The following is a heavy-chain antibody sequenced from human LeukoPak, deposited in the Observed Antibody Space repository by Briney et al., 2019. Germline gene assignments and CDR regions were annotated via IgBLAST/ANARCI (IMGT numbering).Heavy chain of an antibody. Sequence: SETLSLICTVSGGSINSYYWNWIRQPAGKGLEWIGHIYTRGSTKYNPSLKSRVTMSIDTSKNQFSLNLYSVTAADTAVYYCATNYTAVSAFDSWGQGTLVTDSS. CDR2: IYTRGST. CDR1: GGSINSYY. V-gene: IGHV4-4*07. J-gene: IGHJ4*02. D-gene: IGHD6-19*01. CDR3: ATNYTAVSAFDS.